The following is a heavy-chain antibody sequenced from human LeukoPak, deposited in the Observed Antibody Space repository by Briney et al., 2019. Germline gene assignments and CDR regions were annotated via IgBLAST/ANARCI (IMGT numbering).Heavy chain of an antibody. Sequence: PSETLSLTCTVSGGSISSSSYYWGWIRQPPGRGLEWIGSIYYSGSTYYNPSLKSRVTISVDTSKNQFSLKLSSVTAADTAVYYCARVDDFWSGYTNYYYYMDVWGKGTTVTVSS. CDR1: GGSISSSSYY. CDR2: IYYSGST. D-gene: IGHD3-3*01. CDR3: ARVDDFWSGYTNYYYYMDV. J-gene: IGHJ6*03. V-gene: IGHV4-39*01.